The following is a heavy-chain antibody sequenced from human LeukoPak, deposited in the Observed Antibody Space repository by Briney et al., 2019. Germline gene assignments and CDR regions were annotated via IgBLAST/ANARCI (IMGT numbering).Heavy chain of an antibody. D-gene: IGHD2-15*01. CDR1: GFTFDSYW. CDR3: ARPPSYCSGGSCYSGGDY. V-gene: IGHV3-74*01. Sequence: GGSLRLSCVVSGFTFDSYWMHWVRQAPGKGLMWVSRISGDGGTINYADSVKGRFTISKDNAENTLYLQMNNLRAEDTAVYYCARPPSYCSGGSCYSGGDYWGQGTLVTVSS. CDR2: ISGDGGTI. J-gene: IGHJ4*02.